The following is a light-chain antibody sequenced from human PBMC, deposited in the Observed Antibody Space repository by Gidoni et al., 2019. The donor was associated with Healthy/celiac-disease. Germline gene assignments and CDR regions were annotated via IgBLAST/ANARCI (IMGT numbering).Light chain of an antibody. J-gene: IGLJ1*01. CDR3: QSYDSSLSAFYV. Sequence: HSVLTQPPSVSGAPGHSVTIACTGSSSNIGAGYDVHWYQQLPGTAPKLLIYGNSNRPSGVPDRFSDSKSGTSASLAITGLQAEDEADYYCQSYDSSLSAFYVFGTGTKVTVL. CDR1: SSNIGAGYD. V-gene: IGLV1-40*01. CDR2: GNS.